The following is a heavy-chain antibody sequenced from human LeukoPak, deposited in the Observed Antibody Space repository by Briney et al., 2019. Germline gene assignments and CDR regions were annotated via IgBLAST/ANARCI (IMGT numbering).Heavy chain of an antibody. D-gene: IGHD3-22*01. CDR1: GFTFSSYS. V-gene: IGHV3-21*01. Sequence: PGGSLRLSCAASGFTFSSYSMNWVRQAPGKGLEWVSSISSSSSYIYYADSVKGRFTISRDNAKNSLYLQMNSLRAEDTAVYYCARRMYYYDSSGYKTDDAFDIWGQGTMVTVSS. CDR3: ARRMYYYDSSGYKTDDAFDI. CDR2: ISSSSSYI. J-gene: IGHJ3*02.